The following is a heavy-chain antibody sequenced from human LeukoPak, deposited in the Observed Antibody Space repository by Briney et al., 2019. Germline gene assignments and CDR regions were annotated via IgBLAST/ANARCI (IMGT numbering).Heavy chain of an antibody. D-gene: IGHD3-10*01. V-gene: IGHV3-23*01. CDR3: AKDHGTYYCGSGSYYLAYYYMDV. CDR2: ISGSGGST. J-gene: IGHJ6*03. CDR1: GFTFSSCA. Sequence: GGSLRLSCAASGFTFSSCAMNWVRQAPGKGLEWVSTISGSGGSTYYADSVKGRFTISRDNSKKTLYLQMKSLRAEDTAVYYCAKDHGTYYCGSGSYYLAYYYMDVWGKGTTVTVSS.